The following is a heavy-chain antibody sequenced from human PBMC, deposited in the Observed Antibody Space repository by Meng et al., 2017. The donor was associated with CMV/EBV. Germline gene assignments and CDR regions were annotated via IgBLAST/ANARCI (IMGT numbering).Heavy chain of an antibody. CDR1: GFTFSSYS. Sequence: GGSLRLSCAASGFTFSSYSMNWVRQAPGKGLEWVSSISSSSSYIYYADSVKGRFTISRDNAKNSLDLQMNSLRAEDTAVYYCARDGAGRLPLFADYWGQGTLVTVSS. J-gene: IGHJ4*02. CDR2: ISSSSSYI. V-gene: IGHV3-21*01. D-gene: IGHD2-21*01. CDR3: ARDGAGRLPLFADY.